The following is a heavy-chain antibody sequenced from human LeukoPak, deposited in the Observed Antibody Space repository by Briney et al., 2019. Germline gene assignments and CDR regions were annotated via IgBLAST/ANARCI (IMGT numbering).Heavy chain of an antibody. J-gene: IGHJ5*02. CDR1: GYTFTSYG. D-gene: IGHD2-2*01. CDR2: ISAYNGNT. Sequence: ASVKVACKPSGYTFTSYGISWVRQAPGQGLEWMGWISAYNGNTNYAQKLHGRVTMTTDTSTSTAYMELRSLRSDDTAVYYCARGPSPPDIVVVPAAKNWFDPWGQGTLVTVSS. CDR3: ARGPSPPDIVVVPAAKNWFDP. V-gene: IGHV1-18*01.